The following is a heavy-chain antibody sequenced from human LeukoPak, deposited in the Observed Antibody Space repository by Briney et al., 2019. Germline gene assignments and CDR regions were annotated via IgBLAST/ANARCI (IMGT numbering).Heavy chain of an antibody. CDR3: ARVPGVYYDRLTGYGSGWFDP. CDR2: VYHSGST. V-gene: IGHV4-38-2*02. CDR1: GYSISSGYY. J-gene: IGHJ5*02. Sequence: PSETLSLTCTVSGYSISSGYYWGWVRQPPGKGLEWIGTVYHSGSTYYNPSLRSRVTISVETSKNQFSLKVRSMTAADTAVYYCARVPGVYYDRLTGYGSGWFDPWGQGTLVTVSS. D-gene: IGHD3-9*01.